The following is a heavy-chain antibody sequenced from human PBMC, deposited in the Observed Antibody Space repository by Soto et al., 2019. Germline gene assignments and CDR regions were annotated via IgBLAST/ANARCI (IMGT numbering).Heavy chain of an antibody. Sequence: EVQLVESGGGLVQPGGSLRLSCAASGFTFSSYWMSWVRQAPGKGLEWVANIKQDGSEKYYVDSVKGRFTISRDNAKNSLYLQMNSLRAEDTAVYYCARERSGCGDYGDDYWGQGTLVTVSS. CDR2: IKQDGSEK. CDR3: ARERSGCGDYGDDY. CDR1: GFTFSSYW. D-gene: IGHD4-17*01. V-gene: IGHV3-7*01. J-gene: IGHJ4*02.